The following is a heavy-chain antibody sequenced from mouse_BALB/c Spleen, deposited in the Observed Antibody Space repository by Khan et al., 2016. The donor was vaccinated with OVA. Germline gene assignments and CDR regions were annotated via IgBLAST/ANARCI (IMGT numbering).Heavy chain of an antibody. CDR3: ARGPYFGNYFAMDY. CDR2: IWGDGIT. J-gene: IGHJ4*01. D-gene: IGHD2-10*01. Sequence: QVQLKQSGPGLVAPSQSLSITCTVSGFSLTGYGVNWVRQPPGKGLEWLGVIWGDGITDYNSALKSRLSISKDNSKSPVFLKMNSLQTDDTARYYCARGPYFGNYFAMDYWGQGTSVTGSS. CDR1: GFSLTGYG. V-gene: IGHV2-6-7*01.